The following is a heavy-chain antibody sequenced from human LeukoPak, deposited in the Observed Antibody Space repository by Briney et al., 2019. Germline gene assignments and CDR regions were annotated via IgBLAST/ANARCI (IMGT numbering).Heavy chain of an antibody. CDR1: GGSISSSSYY. D-gene: IGHD6-13*01. CDR3: ARDVEESSSWYAPFDY. Sequence: SETLSLTCTVSGGSISSSSYYWVWIRQPPGKGLEWIGSIYYSGGTYYNPSLKSRVTISVDTSKNQFSLKLSSVTAADTAVYYCARDVEESSSWYAPFDYWGQGTLVTVSS. V-gene: IGHV4-39*07. J-gene: IGHJ4*02. CDR2: IYYSGGT.